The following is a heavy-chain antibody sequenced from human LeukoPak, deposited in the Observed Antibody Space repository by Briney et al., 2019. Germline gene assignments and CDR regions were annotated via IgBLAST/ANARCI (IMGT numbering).Heavy chain of an antibody. J-gene: IGHJ5*02. CDR2: IRSKANSYAT. CDR1: GFTFSSYS. V-gene: IGHV3-73*01. CDR3: ARDNLVDTAMWDWFDP. D-gene: IGHD5-18*01. Sequence: GGSLRLSCAASGFTFSSYSMNWVRQASGKGLEWVGRIRSKANSYATAYAASVKGRFTISRDDSKNTAYLQMNSLKTEDTAVYYCARDNLVDTAMWDWFDPWGQGTLVTVSS.